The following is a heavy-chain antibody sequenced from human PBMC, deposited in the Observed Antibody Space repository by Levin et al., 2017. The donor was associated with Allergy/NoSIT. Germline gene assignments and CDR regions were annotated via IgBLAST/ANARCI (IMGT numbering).Heavy chain of an antibody. V-gene: IGHV6-1*01. CDR3: ARWDHELRYFDL. CDR2: TYYRSKWYN. J-gene: IGHJ2*01. Sequence: SQTLSLTCVISGDSVSSNSVAWNWIRQSPSRGLEWLGRTYYRSKWYNDYAVSVKSRIAINPDTSKNQLFLQLNSVTPDDTAVYYCARWDHELRYFDLWGRGSLVTVSS. D-gene: IGHD1-26*01. CDR1: GDSVSSNSVA.